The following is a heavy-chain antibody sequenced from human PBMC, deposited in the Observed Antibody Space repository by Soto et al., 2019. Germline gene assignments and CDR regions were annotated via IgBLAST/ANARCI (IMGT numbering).Heavy chain of an antibody. D-gene: IGHD3-10*01. V-gene: IGHV4-4*07. CDR3: ARGPGGFGDFSLDY. Sequence: QVQLQESGPGLVKPSETLSLSCGVSGGSISQYYWSWIRQHAGKGLEWIGRIYSGGSTNYNPSLEIRVTMSVDTSKNQCALTLSSVTAADTAVYYWARGPGGFGDFSLDYWGQGTLVTVSS. CDR1: GGSISQYY. CDR2: IYSGGST. J-gene: IGHJ4*02.